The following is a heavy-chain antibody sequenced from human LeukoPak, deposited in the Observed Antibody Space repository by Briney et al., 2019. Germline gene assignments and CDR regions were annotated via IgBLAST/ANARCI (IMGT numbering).Heavy chain of an antibody. V-gene: IGHV3-30*18. CDR3: AKASLRYFDWFSDY. CDR2: ISYDGSNK. CDR1: GFTFSSYA. J-gene: IGHJ4*02. D-gene: IGHD3-9*01. Sequence: GGSLILSCAASGFTFSSYAMHWVRQAPGKGLEWVAVISYDGSNKYYADSVKGRFTISRGNSRNTLHLQMNSLRAEDTAVYSCAKASLRYFDWFSDYWGQGTLVTVSS.